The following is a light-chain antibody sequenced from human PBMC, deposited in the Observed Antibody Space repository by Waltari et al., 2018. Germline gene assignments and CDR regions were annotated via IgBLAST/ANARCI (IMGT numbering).Light chain of an antibody. CDR1: QSVLYSSNNKNY. CDR2: WAS. CDR3: QQYYSTPFT. Sequence: DIVMTQSPDSLAVSLGERATINCKSSQSVLYSSNNKNYLAWYQQKPGQPPKRVIYWASTRESGVPDRFSCSGSGTDFTLTISSLQAEDVAVYYCQQYYSTPFTFGPGTKVDIK. J-gene: IGKJ3*01. V-gene: IGKV4-1*01.